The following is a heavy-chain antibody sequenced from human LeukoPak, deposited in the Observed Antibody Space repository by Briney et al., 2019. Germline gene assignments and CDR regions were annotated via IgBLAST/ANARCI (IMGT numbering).Heavy chain of an antibody. D-gene: IGHD5-18*01. Sequence: ASVKVSCKASGGTFSSYAISWARQAPGQGLEWMGGIIPIFGTANYAQKFQGRVTITADESTSTAYMELSSLRSEDTAVYYCARGLSDTAMALFDYWGQGTLVTVSS. CDR3: ARGLSDTAMALFDY. CDR1: GGTFSSYA. CDR2: IIPIFGTA. V-gene: IGHV1-69*13. J-gene: IGHJ4*02.